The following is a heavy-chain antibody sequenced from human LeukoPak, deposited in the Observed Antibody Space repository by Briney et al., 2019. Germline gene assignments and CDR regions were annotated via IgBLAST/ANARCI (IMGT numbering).Heavy chain of an antibody. Sequence: GGSLRLSCSASGXSFSSYEMNWVRQAPGKGLEWVSSISGSSSYIYYADSVKGRFTISRDNAKNSLYLQMNSLRAEDTAVYYCARDESGSRFDYWGQGTLVTVSS. CDR3: ARDESGSRFDY. CDR1: GXSFSSYE. J-gene: IGHJ4*02. V-gene: IGHV3-21*01. D-gene: IGHD1-26*01. CDR2: ISGSSSYI.